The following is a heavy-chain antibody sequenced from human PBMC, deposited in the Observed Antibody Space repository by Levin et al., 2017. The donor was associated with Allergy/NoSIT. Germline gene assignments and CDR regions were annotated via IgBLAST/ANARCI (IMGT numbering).Heavy chain of an antibody. V-gene: IGHV3-30*18. CDR2: ISSDGNNE. J-gene: IGHJ6*02. Sequence: GESLKISCVASRFTFSNFGIHWVRQAPGKGLEWVAVISSDGNNEYYADSVKGRFTISRDNSKNTLFLQMNSLRAEDTAVYYCAKDGQRITMVRGVIDGGFYYGMDVWGQGTTVTVSS. CDR3: AKDGQRITMVRGVIDGGFYYGMDV. D-gene: IGHD3-10*01. CDR1: RFTFSNFG.